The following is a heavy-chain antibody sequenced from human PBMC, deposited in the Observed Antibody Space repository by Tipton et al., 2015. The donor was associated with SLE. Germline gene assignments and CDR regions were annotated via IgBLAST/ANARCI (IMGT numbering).Heavy chain of an antibody. Sequence: SLRLSCAASGFTFSSYGMHWVRQAPGKGLEWVAVISYDGSNKYYADSVKGRFTISRDNSKNTLYLQMNSLRAEDTAVYYCAKAGATGTAAFDYWGQGTLVTVSS. CDR3: AKAGATGTAAFDY. CDR1: GFTFSSYG. J-gene: IGHJ4*02. CDR2: ISYDGSNK. V-gene: IGHV3-30*18. D-gene: IGHD1-1*01.